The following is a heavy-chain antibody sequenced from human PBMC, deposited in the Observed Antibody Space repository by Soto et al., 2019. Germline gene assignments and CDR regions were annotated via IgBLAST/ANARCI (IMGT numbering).Heavy chain of an antibody. V-gene: IGHV4-30-2*01. CDR2: IYHSGST. J-gene: IGHJ6*02. Sequence: TLSLTCAVSGVSISSGGYSWSWIRQPPGKGLEWIGYIYHSGSTYYNPSLKSRVTISVDRSKNQFSLKLSSVTAADTAVYYCAKARGRLYGMDVWGQGTTVTVSS. CDR1: GVSISSGGYS. CDR3: AKARGRLYGMDV. D-gene: IGHD6-25*01.